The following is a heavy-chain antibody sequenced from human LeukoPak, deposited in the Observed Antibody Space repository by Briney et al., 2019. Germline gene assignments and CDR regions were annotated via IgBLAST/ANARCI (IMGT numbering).Heavy chain of an antibody. V-gene: IGHV3-7*03. CDR3: ARDSLIQYGSVSYWGFDY. CDR1: GFIFSNYW. CDR2: IKTDGSDK. D-gene: IGHD3-10*01. Sequence: PGGSLRLSCAASGFIFSNYWMSRVRQAPGKGPEWVGDIKTDGSDKYYVGSVKGRFTISRDNAKNSLYLQMNSLRAEDTAVYYCARDSLIQYGSVSYWGFDYWGQGILVTVPS. J-gene: IGHJ4*02.